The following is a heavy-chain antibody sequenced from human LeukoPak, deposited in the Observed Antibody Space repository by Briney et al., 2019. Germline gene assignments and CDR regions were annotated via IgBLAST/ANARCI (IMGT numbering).Heavy chain of an antibody. J-gene: IGHJ3*02. V-gene: IGHV3-20*04. Sequence: PGGSLRLSCAASGFSFDDYGMSWVRQAPGRGLEWVSGINWNGGSTGYADSVKGRFTISRDNAKNSLYLQMNSLRVDDTAVYYCAREGILLGAFDIWGQGTMVTVSS. CDR3: AREGILLGAFDI. CDR2: INWNGGST. D-gene: IGHD2-15*01. CDR1: GFSFDDYG.